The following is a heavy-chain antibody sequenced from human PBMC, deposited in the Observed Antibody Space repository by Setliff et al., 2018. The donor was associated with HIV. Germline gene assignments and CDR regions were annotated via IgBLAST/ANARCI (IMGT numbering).Heavy chain of an antibody. D-gene: IGHD2-2*01. V-gene: IGHV4-34*01. Sequence: SETLSLTCAAYGGSFSGHYWSWIRKTPGKGLEWIGDISHSGSTNYNPSLKSRVTISVDTSKNQFSMRLTSVTAADTAVYFCARGSRSPLVNKFRVTPAFDYWGQGTLVTVSS. CDR3: ARGSRSPLVNKFRVTPAFDY. CDR1: GGSFSGHY. J-gene: IGHJ4*01. CDR2: ISHSGST.